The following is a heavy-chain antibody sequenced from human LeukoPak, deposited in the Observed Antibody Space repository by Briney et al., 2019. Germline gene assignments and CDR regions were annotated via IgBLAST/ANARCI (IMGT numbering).Heavy chain of an antibody. J-gene: IGHJ4*02. D-gene: IGHD3-10*01. CDR2: IKQDGSQK. CDR1: GFTVSSNY. CDR3: ARDKGYGSDY. Sequence: GGSLRLSCAASGFTVSSNYMSWVRQAPGMGLEWVACIKQDGSQKYYVDSVKGRFTISRDNAKNSLYLQMSSLRAEDTAMYYCARDKGYGSDYWGPGVQVTVSS. V-gene: IGHV3-7*01.